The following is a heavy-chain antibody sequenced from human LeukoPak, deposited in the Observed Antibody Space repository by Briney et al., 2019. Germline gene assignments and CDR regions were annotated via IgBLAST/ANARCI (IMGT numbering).Heavy chain of an antibody. V-gene: IGHV3-30-3*01. CDR1: GFTFSSYA. Sequence: GGSLRLSCAASGFTFSSYATHWVRQAPGKGLEWVAVISYDGSNKYYADSVKGRFTISRDNSKNTLYLQMNSLRAEDTAVYYCARATNLHIMVYHYWYFDLWGRSTLVTVSS. CDR3: ARATNLHIMVYHYWYFDL. J-gene: IGHJ2*01. CDR2: ISYDGSNK. D-gene: IGHD2-8*01.